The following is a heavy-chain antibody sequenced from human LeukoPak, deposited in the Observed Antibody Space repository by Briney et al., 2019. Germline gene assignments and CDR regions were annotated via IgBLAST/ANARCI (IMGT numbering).Heavy chain of an antibody. CDR2: INPSGGSI. CDR1: GYNFISYY. D-gene: IGHD2-8*01. CDR3: AREDVVLVDAVRYYYYGMDV. V-gene: IGHV1-46*01. J-gene: IGHJ6*02. Sequence: ASVKVTCKASGYNFISYYMHWVRQAPGQGLEWMGIINPSGGSISYAQKFQDRVTMTRDTSTSTVYREVSSLKSEDTAVYYCAREDVVLVDAVRYYYYGMDVWGQGTTVTASS.